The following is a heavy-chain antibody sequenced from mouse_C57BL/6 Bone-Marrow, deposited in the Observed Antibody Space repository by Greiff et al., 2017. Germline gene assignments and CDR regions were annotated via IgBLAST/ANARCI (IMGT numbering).Heavy chain of an antibody. Sequence: EVQLQQSGPELVKPGDSVKISCKASGYSFTGYFMNWVMQSHGKSLEWIGRINPYNGDTFYNQKCKGKATLTVDKSSSTAHMELRSLTSEDSAVYYCARPYYYGSSYGYFDVWGTGTTVTVSS. J-gene: IGHJ1*03. CDR3: ARPYYYGSSYGYFDV. CDR2: INPYNGDT. CDR1: GYSFTGYF. V-gene: IGHV1-20*01. D-gene: IGHD1-1*01.